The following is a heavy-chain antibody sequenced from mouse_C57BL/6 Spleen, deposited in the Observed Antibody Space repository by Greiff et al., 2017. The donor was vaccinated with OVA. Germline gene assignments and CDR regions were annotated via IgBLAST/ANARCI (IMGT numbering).Heavy chain of an antibody. J-gene: IGHJ4*01. Sequence: EVQLQQSGPELVKPGASVKISCKASGYTFTDYYMNWVKQSHGKSLEWIGDINPNNGGTSYNQKFKGKATLTVDKSSSTAYMELRSLTSEDSAVYYCARGGSMVYWGQGTSVTVSS. CDR3: ARGGSMVY. V-gene: IGHV1-26*01. CDR2: INPNNGGT. CDR1: GYTFTDYY.